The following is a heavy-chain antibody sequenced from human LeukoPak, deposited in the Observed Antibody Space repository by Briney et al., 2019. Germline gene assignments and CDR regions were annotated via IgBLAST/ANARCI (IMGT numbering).Heavy chain of an antibody. Sequence: PGGSLRLSCAASGFTLDDYAMHWVRQAPGKGLEWVSGISWNSGSIGYADSVKGRFTISRDNAKNSLYLQMNSLRAEDTALYYCTKGVTAAGAYYFDYWGQGTLVTVSS. V-gene: IGHV3-9*01. D-gene: IGHD6-13*01. CDR2: ISWNSGSI. CDR1: GFTLDDYA. J-gene: IGHJ4*02. CDR3: TKGVTAAGAYYFDY.